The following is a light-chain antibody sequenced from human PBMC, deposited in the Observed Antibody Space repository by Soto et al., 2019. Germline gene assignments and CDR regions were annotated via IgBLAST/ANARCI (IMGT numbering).Light chain of an antibody. Sequence: IVLTQSPDTLSLSPGERATLSCRASQSFRGLLAWYQQKPGQAPRLLIYDAYNRATGIPPRFSGSGSGTDFTLTISSLEPEDSAVYYCQQRHMWPITFGQGTRLEIK. V-gene: IGKV3-11*01. J-gene: IGKJ5*01. CDR2: DAY. CDR1: QSFRGL. CDR3: QQRHMWPIT.